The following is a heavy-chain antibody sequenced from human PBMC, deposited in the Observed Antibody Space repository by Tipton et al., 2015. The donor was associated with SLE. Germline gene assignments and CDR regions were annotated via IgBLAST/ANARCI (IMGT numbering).Heavy chain of an antibody. CDR3: ARQGGAAAGPPLDP. CDR2: IYYSGST. V-gene: IGHV4-59*08. Sequence: TLSLTCTVSGGSISSYYWSWIRQPPGKGLEWIGYIYYSGSTNYNPSLKSRVTISVDTSKNQFSLKLSSVTAADTAVYYCARQGGAAAGPPLDPWGQGTLVTVSS. D-gene: IGHD6-13*01. J-gene: IGHJ5*02. CDR1: GGSISSYY.